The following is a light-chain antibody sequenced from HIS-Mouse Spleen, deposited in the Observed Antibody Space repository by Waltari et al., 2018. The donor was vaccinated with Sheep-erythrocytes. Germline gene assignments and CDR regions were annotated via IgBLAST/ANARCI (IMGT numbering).Light chain of an antibody. J-gene: IGLJ3*02. V-gene: IGLV2-11*01. CDR3: CSYAGSYTWV. CDR1: SSDVGGYTY. Sequence: QSALTQPPSASGSPGQSVTIPCTGTSSDVGGYTYVSWYQQHPGKAPKLMIYDVSNRPSGVSNRFSGSKSGNTASLTISGLQAEDEADYYCCSYAGSYTWVFGGGTKLTVL. CDR2: DVS.